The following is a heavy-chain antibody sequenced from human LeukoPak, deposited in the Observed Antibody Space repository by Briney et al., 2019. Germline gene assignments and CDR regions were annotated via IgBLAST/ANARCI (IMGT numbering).Heavy chain of an antibody. CDR2: INHSGST. CDR3: ASPQFDY. CDR1: GGSFRGYY. J-gene: IGHJ4*02. Sequence: MSSETLSLTCAVYGGSFRGYYWSWIRQPPGKGLEWIGEINHSGSTNYNPSLKSRVTISVDTSKNQFSLKLSSVTAADTAVYYCASPQFDYWGQGTLVTVSS. V-gene: IGHV4-34*01.